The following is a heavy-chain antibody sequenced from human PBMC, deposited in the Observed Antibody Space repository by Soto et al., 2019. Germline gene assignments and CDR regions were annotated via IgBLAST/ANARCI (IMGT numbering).Heavy chain of an antibody. CDR1: GYSFTTYW. Sequence: GESLKISCQGSGYSFTTYWISWVRQMPGKGLEWMGKIDPSDSYTNYSPSFQGHVTISADKSTSTAYLQWGSLKASDSAIYYCARRPREGPAQVASDYWGQGILVTVSS. V-gene: IGHV5-10-1*01. J-gene: IGHJ4*02. D-gene: IGHD2-15*01. CDR2: IDPSDSYT. CDR3: ARRPREGPAQVASDY.